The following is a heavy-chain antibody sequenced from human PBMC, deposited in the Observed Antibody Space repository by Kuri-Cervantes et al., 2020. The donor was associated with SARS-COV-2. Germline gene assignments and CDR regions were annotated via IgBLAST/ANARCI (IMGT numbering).Heavy chain of an antibody. CDR2: ISGSGGST. Sequence: GESLKISCAASGFTFSDYYMSWIRQAPGKGLEWVSAISGSGGSTYYADSVKGRFTISRDNSKNTLYLQMNSLRAEDTAVYYCAKDLILSSFSITMVRGVIITVFDYWGQGTLVTVSS. CDR1: GFTFSDYY. D-gene: IGHD3-10*01. V-gene: IGHV3-23*01. J-gene: IGHJ4*02. CDR3: AKDLILSSFSITMVRGVIITVFDY.